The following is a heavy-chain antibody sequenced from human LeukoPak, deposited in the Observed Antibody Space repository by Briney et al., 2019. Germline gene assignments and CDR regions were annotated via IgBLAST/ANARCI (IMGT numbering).Heavy chain of an antibody. D-gene: IGHD2-15*01. CDR1: GLSDITSA. V-gene: IGHV3-23*01. CDR2: ISGSGGNT. CDR3: AKEVSGGWYSAWDY. J-gene: IGHJ4*02. Sequence: QPGGSLRLSPSASGLSDITSAMLGPRQAPGKGLEWVSAISGSGGNTYYADSVKGRFTISRVNSKSTLYLQMNSLRAEDTAVYNCAKEVSGGWYSAWDYWGQGTLVTVSS.